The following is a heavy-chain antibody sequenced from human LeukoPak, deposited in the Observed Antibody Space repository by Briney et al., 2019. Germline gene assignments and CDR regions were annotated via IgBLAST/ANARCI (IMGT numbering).Heavy chain of an antibody. D-gene: IGHD3-9*01. CDR1: GFTFSNYA. CDR3: AKDPDRYFDWLLSPFDY. Sequence: GGSLRLSCAASGFTFSNYAMSWVRQAPGKGLEWVSAISGSGGSTYYADSVKGRFTISRDNSKNTLYLQMNSPRAEDTAVYYCAKDPDRYFDWLLSPFDYWGQGTLVTVSS. CDR2: ISGSGGST. V-gene: IGHV3-23*01. J-gene: IGHJ4*02.